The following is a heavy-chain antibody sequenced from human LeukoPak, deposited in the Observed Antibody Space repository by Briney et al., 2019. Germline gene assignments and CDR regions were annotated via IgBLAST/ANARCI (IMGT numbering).Heavy chain of an antibody. CDR2: IIPIFGTA. V-gene: IGHV1-69*01. D-gene: IGHD3-3*01. CDR1: GGSFSSYA. Sequence: GASVKVSCKASGGSFSSYAISWVRQAPGQGLEWLGGIIPIFGTANYAQKFQGRVTITADESTSTAYMELSSPRSSDTAVYYCAREVRFLEWPVNWFDPWGQGTLVTVSS. J-gene: IGHJ5*02. CDR3: AREVRFLEWPVNWFDP.